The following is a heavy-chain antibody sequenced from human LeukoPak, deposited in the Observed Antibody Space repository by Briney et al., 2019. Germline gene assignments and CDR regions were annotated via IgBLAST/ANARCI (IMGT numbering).Heavy chain of an antibody. Sequence: GGSLRLSCSASAFTFSNFSMNWVGQAPGKGLEWVSFISSRSGYIYYADSVKGRFTISRDNAKNSLYLQMNSLRVEDTAVYYCARGAGTVTQFRLAYFDYWGQGTLVTVSS. V-gene: IGHV3-21*01. CDR2: ISSRSGYI. J-gene: IGHJ4*02. CDR1: AFTFSNFS. D-gene: IGHD4-11*01. CDR3: ARGAGTVTQFRLAYFDY.